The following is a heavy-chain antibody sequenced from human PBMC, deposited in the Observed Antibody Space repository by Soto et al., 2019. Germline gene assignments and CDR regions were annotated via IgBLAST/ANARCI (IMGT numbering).Heavy chain of an antibody. D-gene: IGHD3-10*01. CDR2: ISYDGRNK. J-gene: IGHJ4*02. Sequence: GGSLRLSCAASGFTFSSYAMHWVRQAPGKGLEWVAVISYDGRNKYYADSVKGRFTISRDNSKNTLYLQMNSLRAEDTAVYYCARDHITMVRGVIFRAAAPSYRGQGTLVTVSS. V-gene: IGHV3-30*04. CDR3: ARDHITMVRGVIFRAAAPSY. CDR1: GFTFSSYA.